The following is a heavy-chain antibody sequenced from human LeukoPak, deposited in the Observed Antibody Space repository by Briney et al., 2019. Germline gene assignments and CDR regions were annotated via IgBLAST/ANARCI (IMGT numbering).Heavy chain of an antibody. V-gene: IGHV3-53*01. J-gene: IGHJ5*02. CDR1: GFTVSSNY. CDR2: IYSGGST. CDR3: ARDQLSCSGGTCYSS. D-gene: IGHD2-15*01. Sequence: GGSLRLSCVVSGFTVSSNYMTWVGKAPGKGLEGVSVIYSGGSTYYADSVKGRFTISRDNSKNTLYLQMNSLRAEDTAVYYCARDQLSCSGGTCYSSWGQGALVTVSS.